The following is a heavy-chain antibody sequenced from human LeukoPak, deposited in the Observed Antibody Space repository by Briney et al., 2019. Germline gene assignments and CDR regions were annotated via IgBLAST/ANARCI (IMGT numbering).Heavy chain of an antibody. V-gene: IGHV3-30*02. D-gene: IGHD2-2*01. J-gene: IGHJ4*02. CDR3: AKDRRAVPAARRLDY. Sequence: GGSLRLSCAASGFTFSSYGMHWVRQAPGKGLEWVAFIRYDGSDKYYADSVKGRFTISRDNSKNTLYLQMNSLRAEDTAVYYCAKDRRAVPAARRLDYWGQGTLVTVSS. CDR1: GFTFSSYG. CDR2: IRYDGSDK.